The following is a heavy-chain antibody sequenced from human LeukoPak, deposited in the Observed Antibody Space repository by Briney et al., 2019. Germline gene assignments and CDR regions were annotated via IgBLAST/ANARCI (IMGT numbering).Heavy chain of an antibody. CDR2: IYYSGST. V-gene: IGHV4-39*01. Sequence: PSETLSLTCTVSGGSISSSSYYWGWIRQPPGKGLEWIGSIYYSGSTYYNPSLKSRVTISVDTSKNQFSLKLSSVTAADTAVYYCALTRITMIVVVIPWFDPWGQGTLVTVSS. CDR1: GGSISSSSYY. D-gene: IGHD3-22*01. CDR3: ALTRITMIVVVIPWFDP. J-gene: IGHJ5*02.